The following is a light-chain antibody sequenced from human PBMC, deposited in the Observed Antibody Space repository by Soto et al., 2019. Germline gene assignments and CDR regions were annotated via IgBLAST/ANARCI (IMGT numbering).Light chain of an antibody. V-gene: IGKV1-5*03. CDR2: KAS. J-gene: IGKJ2*01. CDR1: QTISSW. CDR3: QQYNGGPYT. Sequence: DIQMTQSPSTLSGSVGDRVTITCRASQTISSWLAWYQQKPGKAPKLLIYKASTLGSGVPSRFSGSGSGTEFTLTIGSLQPEDFATYYCQQYNGGPYTFGQGTKLEI.